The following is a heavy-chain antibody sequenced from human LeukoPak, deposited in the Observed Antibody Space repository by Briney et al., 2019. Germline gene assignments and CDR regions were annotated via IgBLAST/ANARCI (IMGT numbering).Heavy chain of an antibody. CDR2: INGDGSST. Sequence: INGDGSSTGHADSVKGRFTISRDNAKNSLYLQMNSLRAEDTAVYYCARAAGWFDPWGQGTLVTVSS. V-gene: IGHV3-74*01. CDR3: ARAAGWFDP. J-gene: IGHJ5*02.